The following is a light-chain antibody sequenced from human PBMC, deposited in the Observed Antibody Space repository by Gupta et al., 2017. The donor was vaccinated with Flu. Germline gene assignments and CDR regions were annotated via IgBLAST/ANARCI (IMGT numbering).Light chain of an antibody. CDR2: GVS. J-gene: IGKJ4*02. CDR1: QSVSTY. CDR3: QQSLITPLT. V-gene: IGKV1-39*01. Sequence: DTQMSQSPYSLCASVGDRVTITCRASQSVSTYLNWYQQKPGKAPKLLIYGVSSLERGVPSRFSGSGSGTDFTLTISSLQPEDFATYYCQQSLITPLTFGGGTNVEIK.